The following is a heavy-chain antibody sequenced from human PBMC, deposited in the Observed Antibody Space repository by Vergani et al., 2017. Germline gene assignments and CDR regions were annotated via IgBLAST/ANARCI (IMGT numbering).Heavy chain of an antibody. V-gene: IGHV1-46*03. CDR3: ARVGASSSWSDYYFDY. CDR1: GYTFTSYY. Sequence: QVQLVQSGAEVKKPGASVKVSCKASGYTFTSYYMHWVRQAPGQGLEWMGIINPSGGSTSYAQKFQGRVTMTRDTSTSTVYMELSSLSSEDTAVYYCARVGASSSWSDYYFDYWGQGTLVTVSS. D-gene: IGHD6-13*01. J-gene: IGHJ4*02. CDR2: INPSGGST.